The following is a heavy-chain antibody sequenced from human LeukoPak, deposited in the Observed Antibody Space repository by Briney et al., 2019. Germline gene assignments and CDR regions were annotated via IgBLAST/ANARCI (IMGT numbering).Heavy chain of an antibody. D-gene: IGHD3-10*01. J-gene: IGHJ4*02. CDR3: ARAYGSGSFLSY. CDR2: IYYTGST. V-gene: IGHV4-39*07. Sequence: SETLSLTCTVSGGSISSGSYFWGWIRQPPGNGLEWIGTIYYTGSTYYNPSLKSRVTISVDTSKNQFSLKLSSVTAADTAVYYCARAYGSGSFLSYWGQGTLVTVSS. CDR1: GGSISSGSYF.